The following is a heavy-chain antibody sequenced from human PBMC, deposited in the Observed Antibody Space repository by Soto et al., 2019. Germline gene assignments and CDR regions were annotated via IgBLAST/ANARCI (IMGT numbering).Heavy chain of an antibody. J-gene: IGHJ4*02. CDR2: ARTKVNNYII. CDR1: GFTFTDHY. CDR3: ARLMGTSFDV. V-gene: IGHV3-72*01. D-gene: IGHD2-8*01. Sequence: EVQLVESGGGLVQPGGSLRLSCAASGFTFTDHYMDWVSQAPGKGLEWVGSARTKVNNYIIAYAASVKGRFIISRDDSKNSLYLQMNSLKTEDTAVYFCARLMGTSFDVWRQGTLVTVSS.